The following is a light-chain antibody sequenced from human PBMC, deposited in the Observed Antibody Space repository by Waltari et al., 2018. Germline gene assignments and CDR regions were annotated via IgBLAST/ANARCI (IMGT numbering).Light chain of an antibody. J-gene: IGLJ1*01. V-gene: IGLV2-23*01. CDR2: EGS. Sequence: QSALTQPASVSGSPGQSITISCTGTSSDVGSYNLVSCYQQHPGKAPKLMMYEGSKRHSGVSNRFSGSKSGNTASLTISGLQAEDEADYYCCSYARSSTYVLGTGTKVTVL. CDR3: CSYARSSTYV. CDR1: SSDVGSYNL.